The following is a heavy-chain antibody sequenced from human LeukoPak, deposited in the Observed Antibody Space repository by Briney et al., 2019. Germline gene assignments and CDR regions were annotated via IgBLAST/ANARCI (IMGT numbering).Heavy chain of an antibody. V-gene: IGHV1-2*02. CDR3: ARGYCTGGICHFYYIYGLDV. J-gene: IGHJ6*02. CDR1: GYTFTGYY. Sequence: ASVKVSCKASGYTFTGYYIHWVRQAPGQGLEWMGWINPNDGDTKFAQKFQGRVTMTKDTSINTASMELSRLRSDDTAVFYCARGYCTGGICHFYYIYGLDVWGQGTTVTVSS. CDR2: INPNDGDT. D-gene: IGHD2-15*01.